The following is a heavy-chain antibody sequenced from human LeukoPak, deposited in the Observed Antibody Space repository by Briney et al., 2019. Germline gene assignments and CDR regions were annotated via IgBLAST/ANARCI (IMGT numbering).Heavy chain of an antibody. V-gene: IGHV1-46*01. CDR1: GYTFTKSY. CDR2: INPSGGST. D-gene: IGHD1-26*01. J-gene: IGHJ4*02. Sequence: ASVKVSCKASGYTFTKSYMHWVRQAPGQGLEWMGIINPSGGSTNYAQKFQGRVTMTRDMSTSTVYMELRSLRSDDTAVYYCARTGATNDYFDYWGQGTLVTVSS. CDR3: ARTGATNDYFDY.